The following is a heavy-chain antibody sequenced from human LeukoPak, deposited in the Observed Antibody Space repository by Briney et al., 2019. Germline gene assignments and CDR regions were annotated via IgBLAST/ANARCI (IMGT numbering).Heavy chain of an antibody. D-gene: IGHD4-23*01. J-gene: IGHJ3*02. CDR1: GYTFTSYY. V-gene: IGHV1-46*01. CDR2: INPTGGST. CDR3: ARDLGGNSGLDAFDI. Sequence: ASVKVSCKASGYTFTSYYIHWVRQAPGQGLEWMGIINPTGGSTSHAQKFQGRVTMTRDTSTSTVYMELSSLRSEDTAVYYCARDLGGNSGLDAFDIWGQGTMVTVSS.